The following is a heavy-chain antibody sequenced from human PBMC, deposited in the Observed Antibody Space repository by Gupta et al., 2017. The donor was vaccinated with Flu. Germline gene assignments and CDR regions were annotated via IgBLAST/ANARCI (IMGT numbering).Heavy chain of an antibody. J-gene: IGHJ3*02. Sequence: QVQLVQSGAEVKKPGASVKVSCKASGYTFTDYYVHWVRQAPGQGLEWMGWINPNSGYTNSAQKFEGWVTMTRDTSISTAYMELSWLKSDDTTIYYCTRGDSTGSTQDAFDMWGQGTMVTVSS. V-gene: IGHV1-2*04. CDR1: GYTFTDYY. CDR2: INPNSGYT. CDR3: TRGDSTGSTQDAFDM. D-gene: IGHD6-19*01.